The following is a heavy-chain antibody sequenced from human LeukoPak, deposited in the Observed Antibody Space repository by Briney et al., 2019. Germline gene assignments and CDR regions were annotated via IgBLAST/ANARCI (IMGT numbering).Heavy chain of an antibody. D-gene: IGHD6-13*01. J-gene: IGHJ4*02. CDR2: VTSDGSGT. CDR1: GFTFNNYW. Sequence: GGSLRLSCAASGFTFNNYWMHWVRQAPGKGLVWVSCVTSDGSGTTYADSVKGRFTVSRDNAKNTVYLQMNSLRAEDTAVYYCASLKMDSSSWRKTSIDYWGQGTLVTASS. CDR3: ASLKMDSSSWRKTSIDY. V-gene: IGHV3-74*01.